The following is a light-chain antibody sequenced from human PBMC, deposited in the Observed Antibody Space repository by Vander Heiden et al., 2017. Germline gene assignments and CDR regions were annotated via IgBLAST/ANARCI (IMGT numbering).Light chain of an antibody. CDR2: SAS. CDR1: QVITSY. J-gene: IGKJ5*01. CDR3: QRTYNVPIT. V-gene: IGKV1-27*01. Sequence: QSPSSLSPTVRDRVTLPYRLSQVITSYFNWYRHKPGKAPELLIYSASNLQSGVPCRFSGSGSGTDFTLTISSLQPGDVATYYGQRTYNVPITFGQGTRLEIK.